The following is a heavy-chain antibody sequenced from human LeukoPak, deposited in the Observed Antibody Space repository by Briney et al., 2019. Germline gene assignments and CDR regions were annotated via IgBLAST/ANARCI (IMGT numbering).Heavy chain of an antibody. CDR2: IRSQAYGGTT. CDR1: GVTFGDYA. CDR3: TSELAGYCSSTSCSGPGYYYMDV. J-gene: IGHJ6*03. D-gene: IGHD2-2*01. Sequence: GESLRLSCTVSGVTFGDYAMSWFRQAPGKGREWVGFIRSQAYGGTTEYAASVKGRFTISRDDSKSIAYLQMNSLKTEDTASSYCTSELAGYCSSTSCSGPGYYYMDVWGKGTTVTVS. V-gene: IGHV3-49*03.